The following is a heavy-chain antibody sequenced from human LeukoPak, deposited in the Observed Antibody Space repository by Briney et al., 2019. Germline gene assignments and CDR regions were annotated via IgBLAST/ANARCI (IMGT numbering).Heavy chain of an antibody. Sequence: GGSLRLSCAASGFSLRDYSMDWVRQAPGKGLEWVSSISSSSRYTFYVDSVKGRFTISRDNAKNSLYLQMNSLRVEDTAVYYCAKVPPKTTVTFVFDYWGQGTLVTVSS. CDR3: AKVPPKTTVTFVFDY. CDR1: GFSLRDYS. CDR2: ISSSSRYT. D-gene: IGHD4-17*01. V-gene: IGHV3-21*01. J-gene: IGHJ4*02.